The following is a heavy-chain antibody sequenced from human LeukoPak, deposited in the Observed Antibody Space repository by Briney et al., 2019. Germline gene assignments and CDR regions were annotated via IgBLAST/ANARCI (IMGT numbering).Heavy chain of an antibody. CDR2: ISWNSGSI. V-gene: IGHV3-9*01. D-gene: IGHD5-24*01. CDR3: AKVSGFGDGYNSYYFDY. Sequence: GGSLGLSCAASGFTFDDYAMHWVRQAPGKGLEWVSGISWNSGSIGYADSVKGRFTISRDNAKNSLYLQMNSLRAEDTALYYCAKVSGFGDGYNSYYFDYWGQGTLVTVS. CDR1: GFTFDDYA. J-gene: IGHJ4*02.